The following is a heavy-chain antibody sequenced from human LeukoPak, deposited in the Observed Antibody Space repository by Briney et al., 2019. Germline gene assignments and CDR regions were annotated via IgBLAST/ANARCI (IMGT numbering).Heavy chain of an antibody. CDR3: ARGLSGYTAMGAY. Sequence: PGGSLRLSCAASGFTFSDYYMSWIRQAPGKGLEWVSHISSSGSTVYYADSVKGRFTISRDNAKNSLYLQMDSLRAEDTAVYYCARGLSGYTAMGAYWGQGTLVTVSS. V-gene: IGHV3-11*01. J-gene: IGHJ4*02. CDR1: GFTFSDYY. D-gene: IGHD5-18*01. CDR2: ISSSGSTV.